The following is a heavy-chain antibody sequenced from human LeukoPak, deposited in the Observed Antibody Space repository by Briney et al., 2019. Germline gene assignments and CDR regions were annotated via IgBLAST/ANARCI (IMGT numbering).Heavy chain of an antibody. CDR3: VRLLGDSRGYYPRSFYIDS. CDR1: GYSISSGYY. CDR2: SYHRGNA. J-gene: IGHJ4*02. V-gene: IGHV4-38-2*01. D-gene: IGHD3-22*01. Sequence: SETLSLTCAVSGYSISSGYYCGWIRQAPGKGLEWIGSSYHRGNAHYKSSLNGRVAISTDTSKNQFSLTLTSVTAADTALYFCVRLLGDSRGYYPRSFYIDSWGQGILVSVSS.